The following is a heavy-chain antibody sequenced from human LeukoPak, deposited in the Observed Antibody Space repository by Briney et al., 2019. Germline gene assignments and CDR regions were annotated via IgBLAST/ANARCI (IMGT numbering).Heavy chain of an antibody. CDR2: VYYTGST. V-gene: IGHV4-39*01. J-gene: IGHJ5*02. CDR3: ARHSGSGSLSRPFDP. D-gene: IGHD3-10*01. CDR1: GASVTSGSFY. Sequence: SETLSLTCSVSGASVTSGSFYWGWLRQSPGKGLEWIATVYYTGSTYYDPSLKSRVSISIDTSNNQFSLNVKSVSAADTAVYYCARHSGSGSLSRPFDPWGKGTLVTVTS.